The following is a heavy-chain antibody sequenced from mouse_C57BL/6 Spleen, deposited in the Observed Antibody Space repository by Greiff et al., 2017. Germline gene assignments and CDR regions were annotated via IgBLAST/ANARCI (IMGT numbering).Heavy chain of an antibody. J-gene: IGHJ1*03. CDR2: IDPETGGT. Sequence: QVHVKQSGAELVRPGASVTLSCKASGYTFTDYEMHWVKQTPVHGLEWIGAIDPETGGTAYNQKFKGKAILTADKSSSTAYMELRSLTSEDSAVYYCTTLITTVVATRYFDVWGTGTTVTVSS. V-gene: IGHV1-15*01. CDR1: GYTFTDYE. D-gene: IGHD1-1*01. CDR3: TTLITTVVATRYFDV.